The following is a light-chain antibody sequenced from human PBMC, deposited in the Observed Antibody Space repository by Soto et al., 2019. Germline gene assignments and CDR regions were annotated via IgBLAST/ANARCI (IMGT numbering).Light chain of an antibody. Sequence: QPVLTQPPSVSGAPGQRVTISCTGSSSNIGAGYDVHWYQQLPGTAPKLLIYGNSNRPSGVPDRFSGSKSGTSASLAITGLQAYDEADYYCQSYDSSLSGYVFGTGTKVTVL. CDR1: SSNIGAGYD. CDR2: GNS. J-gene: IGLJ1*01. CDR3: QSYDSSLSGYV. V-gene: IGLV1-40*01.